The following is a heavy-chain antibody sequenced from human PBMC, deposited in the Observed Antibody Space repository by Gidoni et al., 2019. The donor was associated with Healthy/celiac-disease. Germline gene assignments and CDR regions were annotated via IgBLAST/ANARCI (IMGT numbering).Heavy chain of an antibody. Sequence: QVQLVQSGAEVKHPGASVKVSCKASGYPFTGYYMHWVRQAPGQGLEWLGWINPNSGGTNYAQKFQGRVTMTRDTSISTAYMELSRLRSDDTAVYYCARSPDYYDSSGPPDYWGQGTLVTVSS. V-gene: IGHV1-2*02. D-gene: IGHD3-22*01. CDR3: ARSPDYYDSSGPPDY. CDR2: INPNSGGT. J-gene: IGHJ4*02. CDR1: GYPFTGYY.